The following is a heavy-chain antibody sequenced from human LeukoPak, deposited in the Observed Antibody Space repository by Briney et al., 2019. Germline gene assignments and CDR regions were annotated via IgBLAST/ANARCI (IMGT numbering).Heavy chain of an antibody. CDR2: ISVNNGGT. CDR1: GYTFTTYS. V-gene: IGHV1-18*01. Sequence: ASVKVSCKASGYTFTTYSLAWVRQAPGQSLEWMGWISVNNGGTNYAQSFQDRVTLTRDTSTNTAYLELRSLRSDDTAIIYCATTTQPRGYFLHWGQAPWSPSPQ. CDR3: ATTTQPRGYFLH. D-gene: IGHD1-1*01. J-gene: IGHJ1*01.